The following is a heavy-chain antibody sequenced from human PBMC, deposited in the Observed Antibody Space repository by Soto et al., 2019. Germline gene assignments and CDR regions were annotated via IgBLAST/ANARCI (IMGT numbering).Heavy chain of an antibody. V-gene: IGHV3-23*01. D-gene: IGHD3-10*01. CDR3: AKRGVSGSGSYFGGPFRD. CDR2: ISDSGGYT. J-gene: IGHJ4*02. Sequence: EVQLLESGGGVVQPGGSLRLSCAASGFTFSSYALSWVRQAPGQGLEWVSAISDSGGYTFYKDSVKGRFIISRDNSKNTLYLQMNSLRAEDTALYYCAKRGVSGSGSYFGGPFRDWGQGTLVTVSS. CDR1: GFTFSSYA.